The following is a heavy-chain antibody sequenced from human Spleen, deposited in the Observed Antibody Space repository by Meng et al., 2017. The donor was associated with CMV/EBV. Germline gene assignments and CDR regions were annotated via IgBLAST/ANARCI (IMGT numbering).Heavy chain of an antibody. CDR2: IYYSGST. CDR1: GGSISSSSYY. Sequence: QLQLQESGPVLVKPSETLSPTCTVSGGSISSSSYYWGWIRQPPGKGLEWIGYIYYSGSTYYNPSLKSRVTISVDTSKNQFSLKLSSVTAADTAVYYCARDYRGIAEDYGDYIGQGTLVTVSS. CDR3: ARDYRGIAEDYGDY. V-gene: IGHV4-30-4*08. J-gene: IGHJ4*02. D-gene: IGHD1-26*01.